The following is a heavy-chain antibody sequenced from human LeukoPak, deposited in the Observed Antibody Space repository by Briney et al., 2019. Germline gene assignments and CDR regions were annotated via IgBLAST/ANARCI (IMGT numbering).Heavy chain of an antibody. CDR1: GFTLSSYE. Sequence: GGSLRLSCAASGFTLSSYEMNWVRQAPGKGLEWVSYISSSGSTIYYADSVKGRFTISRDNAKNSLYLQMNSLRAEDTAVYYCARDPPYNWNDAFAFDIWGQGTMVTVSS. J-gene: IGHJ3*02. CDR3: ARDPPYNWNDAFAFDI. D-gene: IGHD1-1*01. CDR2: ISSSGSTI. V-gene: IGHV3-48*03.